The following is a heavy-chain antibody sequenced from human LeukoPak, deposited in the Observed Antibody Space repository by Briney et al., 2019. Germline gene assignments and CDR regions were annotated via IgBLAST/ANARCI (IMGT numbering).Heavy chain of an antibody. CDR2: ISSSTSTI. V-gene: IGHV3-48*04. J-gene: IGHJ4*02. CDR1: GFTFSVYG. CDR3: ARGSSGWYLFDY. D-gene: IGHD6-19*01. Sequence: LPGGSLRLSCAASGFTFSVYGMNWVRQAPGKGLEWISYISSSTSTINYADSVKGRFTISRDNAKNTLYLQMNSLRAEDTAVYYCARGSSGWYLFDYWGQGTLVTVSS.